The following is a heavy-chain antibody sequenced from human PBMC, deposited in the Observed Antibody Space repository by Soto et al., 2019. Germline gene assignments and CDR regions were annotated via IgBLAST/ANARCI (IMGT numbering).Heavy chain of an antibody. CDR2: ISSSSSYI. Sequence: GGSLRLSCAASGFTFSSYSMNWVRQAPGKGLEWVSSISSSSSYIYYADSVKGRFTISRDNAKNSLYLQMNSLRAEDTAVYYFARPPGSSTSFTHYYYGMDVWGQGTTVTVSS. CDR1: GFTFSSYS. D-gene: IGHD6-6*01. V-gene: IGHV3-21*01. J-gene: IGHJ6*02. CDR3: ARPPGSSTSFTHYYYGMDV.